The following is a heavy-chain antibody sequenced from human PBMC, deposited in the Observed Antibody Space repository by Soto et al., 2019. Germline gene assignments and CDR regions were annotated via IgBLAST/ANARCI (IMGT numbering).Heavy chain of an antibody. CDR1: GYTFTNYG. D-gene: IGHD3-10*01. V-gene: IGHV1-18*01. CDR3: ARGVGSGTYYNQYNWFDP. CDR2: INTYNGNT. Sequence: ASVKVSCKASGYTFTNYGISWVRQAPGQGLEWMGWINTYNGNTNHAQKLQGRVTMTTDTSTSTAYMELRSLRSDDTAVYYCARGVGSGTYYNQYNWFDPWRQGTLVTVSS. J-gene: IGHJ5*02.